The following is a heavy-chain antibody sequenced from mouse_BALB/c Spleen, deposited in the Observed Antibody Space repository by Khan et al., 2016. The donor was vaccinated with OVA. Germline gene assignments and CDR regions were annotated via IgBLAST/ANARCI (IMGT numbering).Heavy chain of an antibody. CDR3: VRDYRRSYSYFDV. V-gene: IGHV2-4-1*01. D-gene: IGHD1-1*01. CDR2: LWSGGST. Sequence: QLQQSGPGLVQPSQSLSITCPVSGFSLNSFGIHWVRQSPGKGLEWLGVLWSGGSTDYNAAFISRLTISKDNSKSQVFLKMNSLQGDDTAIYYCVRDYRRSYSYFDVWGAGNTVTVSS. J-gene: IGHJ1*01. CDR1: GFSLNSFG.